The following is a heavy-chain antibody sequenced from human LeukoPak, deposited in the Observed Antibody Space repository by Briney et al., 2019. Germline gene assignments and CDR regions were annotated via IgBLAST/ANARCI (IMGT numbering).Heavy chain of an antibody. CDR1: GYTFTSYD. D-gene: IGHD2-2*01. CDR3: AREWHCSSTSCNNWFDP. V-gene: IGHV1-8*01. J-gene: IGHJ5*02. CDR2: MNPNSGNT. Sequence: ASVKVSCKASGYTFTSYDINWVRQATGQGLEWMGWMNPNSGNTGYAQKFQGRVTMTRNTSISTAYMELSSLRSEDTAVYYCAREWHCSSTSCNNWFDPWGRGTLVTVSS.